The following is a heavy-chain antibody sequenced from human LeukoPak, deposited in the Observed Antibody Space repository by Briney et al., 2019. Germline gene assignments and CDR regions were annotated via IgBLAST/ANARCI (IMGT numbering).Heavy chain of an antibody. CDR3: ARGGLLGNGSGSYRY. D-gene: IGHD3-10*01. Sequence: ASVKVSCKASGYTFTSYAMNWVRQAPGQGLEWMGWINTNTGNPTYAQGFTGRFVFSLDTSDSTAYLQISSLKAEDTAVYYCARGGLLGNGSGSYRYWGQGTLVTVSS. V-gene: IGHV7-4-1*02. CDR2: INTNTGNP. J-gene: IGHJ4*02. CDR1: GYTFTSYA.